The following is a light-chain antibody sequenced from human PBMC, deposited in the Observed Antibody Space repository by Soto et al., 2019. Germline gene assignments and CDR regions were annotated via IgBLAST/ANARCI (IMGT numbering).Light chain of an antibody. Sequence: VWTQSPVTLSLSPVERATPSCTASQSVNSYLAWYQQKPGQAPRLLIYDASTRATGIPARFSGSGSGTECTLTISSLQSENFAVYYCQQYNNWPPTCGQGTKGDIK. J-gene: IGKJ1*01. CDR1: QSVNSY. V-gene: IGKV3-15*01. CDR3: QQYNNWPPT. CDR2: DAS.